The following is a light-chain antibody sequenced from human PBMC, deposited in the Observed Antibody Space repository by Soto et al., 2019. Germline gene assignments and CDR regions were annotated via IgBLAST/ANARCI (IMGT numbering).Light chain of an antibody. V-gene: IGKV3-20*01. CDR3: QQYLITPWT. Sequence: EIVLTQSPGTLSLSPGERATLSCRASQSVSSNYLAWYQQKPGQAPKVLIYRASIRATGIPDRFTGSGSGTDFTLTISRLEPEDFAVYYCQQYLITPWTFGQGTKVDIK. CDR2: RAS. CDR1: QSVSSNY. J-gene: IGKJ1*01.